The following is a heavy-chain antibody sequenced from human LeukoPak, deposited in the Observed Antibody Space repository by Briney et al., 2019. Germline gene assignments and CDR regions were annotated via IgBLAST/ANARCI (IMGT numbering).Heavy chain of an antibody. J-gene: IGHJ3*02. CDR3: TITIFGVVKVKRAFDI. CDR2: IKSKTDGGQT. Sequence: PGGSLRLSCAASGFTFSNAWMSWVRQAPGKGREWVGRIKSKTDGGQTDYAAPVKGRFTISRDDSKNTLYLQMNSLKTEDTAVYYCTITIFGVVKVKRAFDIWGQGTMVTVSS. D-gene: IGHD3-3*01. CDR1: GFTFSNAW. V-gene: IGHV3-15*01.